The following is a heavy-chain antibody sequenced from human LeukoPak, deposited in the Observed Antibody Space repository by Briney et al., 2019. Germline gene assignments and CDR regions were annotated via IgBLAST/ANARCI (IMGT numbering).Heavy chain of an antibody. Sequence: ASVKVYCKASGYTFTSYDINWVRQATGQGLEWMGWMNPNSGNTGYAQKFQGRVTMTRNTSISTAYMELSSLRSEDTAVYYCARGPLWGAVTGTDYWGQGTLVTVSS. CDR2: MNPNSGNT. V-gene: IGHV1-8*01. J-gene: IGHJ4*02. CDR3: ARGPLWGAVTGTDY. D-gene: IGHD6-19*01. CDR1: GYTFTSYD.